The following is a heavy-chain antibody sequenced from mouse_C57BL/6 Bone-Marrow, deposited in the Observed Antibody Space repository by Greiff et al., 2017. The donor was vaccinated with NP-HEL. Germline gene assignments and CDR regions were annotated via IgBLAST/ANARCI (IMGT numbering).Heavy chain of an antibody. V-gene: IGHV1-22*01. CDR3: ARKANNYDYHWYFDV. CDR2: INPNNGGT. CDR1: GYTFTDYN. D-gene: IGHD2-4*01. J-gene: IGHJ1*03. Sequence: EVKLQESGPELVKPGASVKMSCKASGYTFTDYNMHWVKQSHGKSLEWIGYINPNNGGTSYNQKFKGKATLTVNKSSSTAYMELRSLTSEDSAVYYCARKANNYDYHWYFDVWGTGTTVTVSS.